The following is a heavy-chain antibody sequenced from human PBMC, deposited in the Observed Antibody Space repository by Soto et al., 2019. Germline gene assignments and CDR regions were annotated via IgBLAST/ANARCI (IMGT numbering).Heavy chain of an antibody. V-gene: IGHV4-39*01. Sequence: SETLSLTCTVSGGSISSSSYYWGWIRQPPGKGQEWIGSIYYSGSTYYNPSLKSRVTISVDTSKNQFSLKLSSVTAADTAVYYCARHVSGRSAIIITMIVDNWFDPWGQGTLVTVSS. D-gene: IGHD3-22*01. CDR3: ARHVSGRSAIIITMIVDNWFDP. CDR1: GGSISSSSYY. J-gene: IGHJ5*02. CDR2: IYYSGST.